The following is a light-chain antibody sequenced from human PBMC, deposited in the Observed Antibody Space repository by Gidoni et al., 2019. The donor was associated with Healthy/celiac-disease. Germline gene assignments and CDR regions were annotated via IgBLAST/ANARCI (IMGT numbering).Light chain of an antibody. CDR2: GAS. Sequence: ESVLTQSPGTLSLYPGERATPSCRDSQSVSSSDLAWYQQKPGQAPRLLLYGASSRATGIPDRFSGSGSGTDFTLTISRLEPEDFAVYYCQQYGSSPPTFGQGTKLEIK. J-gene: IGKJ2*01. V-gene: IGKV3-20*01. CDR1: QSVSSSD. CDR3: QQYGSSPPT.